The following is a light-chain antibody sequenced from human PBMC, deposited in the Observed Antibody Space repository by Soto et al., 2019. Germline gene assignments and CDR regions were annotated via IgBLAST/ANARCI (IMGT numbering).Light chain of an antibody. CDR1: QTLSSRH. V-gene: IGKV3-15*01. J-gene: IGKJ1*01. CDR2: GAF. Sequence: VLTQSPVTLSLSPGERATLSCRASQTLSSRHLAWYQQKPGQAPSLLIYGAFTRATGIPARFSGTGSGTEFTLTISSLQSEDFALYYCQQYNDWPLTFGQGTKVDIK. CDR3: QQYNDWPLT.